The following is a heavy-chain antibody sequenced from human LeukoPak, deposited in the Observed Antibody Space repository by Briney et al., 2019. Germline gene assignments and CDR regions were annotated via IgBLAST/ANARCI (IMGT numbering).Heavy chain of an antibody. V-gene: IGHV3-74*01. J-gene: IGHJ4*02. Sequence: GGSLRLSCAASGFTFSTSWMHWVRQAPEKGLVWVSRISSDGSITDYADCVKGRFTISRDNAKNTLYLQMNSLRAEDTAVYYCASALRGVITNWGQGTLVTVSS. CDR2: ISSDGSIT. CDR1: GFTFSTSW. CDR3: ASALRGVITN. D-gene: IGHD3-10*01.